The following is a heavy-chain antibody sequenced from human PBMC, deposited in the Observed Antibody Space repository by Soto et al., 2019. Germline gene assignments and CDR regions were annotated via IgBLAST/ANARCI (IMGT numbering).Heavy chain of an antibody. Sequence: GASVKVSCKASGYTFPSYYMHWVRQAPGQGLEWMGIINPSGGSTSYAQKFQGRVTMTRDTSTSTVYMELSSLRSEDTAVYYCARADYYDSSGYYPSDAFDIWGQGTMVTVSS. D-gene: IGHD3-22*01. CDR3: ARADYYDSSGYYPSDAFDI. CDR1: GYTFPSYY. V-gene: IGHV1-46*01. CDR2: INPSGGST. J-gene: IGHJ3*02.